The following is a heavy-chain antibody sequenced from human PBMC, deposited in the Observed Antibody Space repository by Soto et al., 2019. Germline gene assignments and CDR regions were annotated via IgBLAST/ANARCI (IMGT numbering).Heavy chain of an antibody. Sequence: PSETLSLTCTVSGGSISSSSYYWGWIRQPPGKGLEWIGSIYYSGSTYYNPSLKSRVTISVDTSKNQFSLKLSSVTAADTAVYYCARHGLLRNWFDPWGQGTLVTVSS. D-gene: IGHD2-15*01. CDR3: ARHGLLRNWFDP. CDR1: GGSISSSSYY. V-gene: IGHV4-39*01. J-gene: IGHJ5*02. CDR2: IYYSGST.